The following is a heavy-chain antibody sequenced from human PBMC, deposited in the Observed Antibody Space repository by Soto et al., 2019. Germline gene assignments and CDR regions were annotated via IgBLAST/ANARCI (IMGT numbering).Heavy chain of an antibody. CDR2: ISAYNGNT. J-gene: IGHJ5*01. D-gene: IGHD6-19*01. CDR1: GYTFTSFG. CDR3: ARYRKKAMAGINWFDS. V-gene: IGHV1-18*01. Sequence: ASVKVSCKASGYTFTSFGITWVRQAPGQGLEWMGWISAYNGNTNYAQKLQGRVTMTTDTSTSTAYMELRSLRSDDTAVYYCARYRKKAMAGINWFDSLGQGTLFTVSS.